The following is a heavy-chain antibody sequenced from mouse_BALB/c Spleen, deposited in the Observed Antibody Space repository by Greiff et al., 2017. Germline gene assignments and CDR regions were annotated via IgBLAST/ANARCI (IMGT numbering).Heavy chain of an antibody. V-gene: IGHV5-12-2*01. Sequence: EVQLVESGGGLVQPGGSLKLSCAASGFTFSSYTMSWVRQTPEQRLEWVAYISNGGGSTYYPDTVKGRFTISRDTAKNTLYLQMSSLKSEDTAMYYCARVAPYAMDYWGQGTSVTVSS. CDR3: ARVAPYAMDY. J-gene: IGHJ4*01. CDR2: ISNGGGST. D-gene: IGHD1-1*01. CDR1: GFTFSSYT.